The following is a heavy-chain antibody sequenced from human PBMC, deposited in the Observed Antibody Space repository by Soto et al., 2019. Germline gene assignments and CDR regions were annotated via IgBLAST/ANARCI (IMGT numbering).Heavy chain of an antibody. CDR2: ISAYNGNT. Sequence: ASVKVSCKASGYTFTSYGISWVRQAPGQGLEWMGWISAYNGNTNYAQKLQGRVTMTTDTSTSTAYMELRSLRSGDTAVYYCARLWSGYSWFDPWGQGTLVTVSS. D-gene: IGHD3-3*01. J-gene: IGHJ5*02. CDR3: ARLWSGYSWFDP. V-gene: IGHV1-18*01. CDR1: GYTFTSYG.